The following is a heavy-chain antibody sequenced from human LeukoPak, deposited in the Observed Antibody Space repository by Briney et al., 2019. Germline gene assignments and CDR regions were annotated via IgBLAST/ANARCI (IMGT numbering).Heavy chain of an antibody. V-gene: IGHV3-23*01. Sequence: GGSLRLSGAASGFSFSSSLMSWVRQAPGRGLEWVSTITDSGGSTFFADSVKGRFTISRDNSKNTLYLQMNSLRVEDTAVYYCAKEKWDYWGQGTPVTVSS. CDR2: ITDSGGST. CDR1: GFSFSSSL. J-gene: IGHJ4*02. CDR3: AKEKWDY. D-gene: IGHD2-8*01.